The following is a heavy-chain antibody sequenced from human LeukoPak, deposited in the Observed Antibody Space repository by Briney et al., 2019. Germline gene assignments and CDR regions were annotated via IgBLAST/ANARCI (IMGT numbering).Heavy chain of an antibody. Sequence: PSETLSLTCTVSGASVSSNSYHWSWIRQAPGKGLEWIGHSGNSDYKPSLKSRITISTDTSNNHFSLNLVSVTAADTAVYYCATYYVGVGGRGHWSPGTLVTVSS. CDR1: GASVSSNSYH. V-gene: IGHV4-61*03. J-gene: IGHJ4*02. D-gene: IGHD3-16*01. CDR3: ATYYVGVGGRGH. CDR2: HSGNS.